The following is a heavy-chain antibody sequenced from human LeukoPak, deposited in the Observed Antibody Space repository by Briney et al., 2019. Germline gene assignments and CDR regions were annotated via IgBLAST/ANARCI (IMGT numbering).Heavy chain of an antibody. CDR2: IYYSGST. J-gene: IGHJ4*02. CDR1: GGSISSSSYY. Sequence: SETLSLTCTVSGGSISSSSYYWGWIRQPAGKGLEWIGSIYYSGSTYYNPSLKSRVTISVDTSKNQFSLKLSSVTAADTAVYYCARHSGYSYGYRTGSYFDYWGQGTLVTVSS. CDR3: ARHSGYSYGYRTGSYFDY. V-gene: IGHV4-39*01. D-gene: IGHD5-18*01.